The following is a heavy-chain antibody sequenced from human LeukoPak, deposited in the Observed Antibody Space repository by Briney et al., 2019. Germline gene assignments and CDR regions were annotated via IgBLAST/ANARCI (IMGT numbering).Heavy chain of an antibody. Sequence: GASVRVSCKASGYTFTSYAMHWVRQAPGQRLEWMGWINAGNGNTKYSQKFQGRVTITRDTSASTAYMELSSLRPEDTAVYYCARDFRVLRYFDWLIKPAYFDYWGQGTLVTVSS. CDR1: GYTFTSYA. J-gene: IGHJ4*02. D-gene: IGHD3-9*01. CDR2: INAGNGNT. V-gene: IGHV1-3*01. CDR3: ARDFRVLRYFDWLIKPAYFDY.